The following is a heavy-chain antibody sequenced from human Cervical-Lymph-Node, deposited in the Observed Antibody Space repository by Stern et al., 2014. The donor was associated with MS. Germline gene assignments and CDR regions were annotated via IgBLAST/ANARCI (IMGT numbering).Heavy chain of an antibody. J-gene: IGHJ5*02. CDR1: GYTFTKYL. Sequence: QVQLVQSGSEFKKPGASVTVSCKASGYTFTKYLIHWVRQAPGQGLEWMGWINSNTGAPMYARDFAGRFVFSLDTSVNTAYLQISRLKTEDTAVYYCARDMSDFWSDYGHNWFDPWGQGTLVTVSS. V-gene: IGHV7-4-1*02. CDR3: ARDMSDFWSDYGHNWFDP. D-gene: IGHD3-3*01. CDR2: INSNTGAP.